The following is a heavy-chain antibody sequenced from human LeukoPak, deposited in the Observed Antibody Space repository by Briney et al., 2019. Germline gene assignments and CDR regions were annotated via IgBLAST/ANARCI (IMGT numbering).Heavy chain of an antibody. J-gene: IGHJ4*02. CDR2: IRYDGSNK. V-gene: IGHV3-30*02. Sequence: SGGSLRLSCAASGFTFSSYGMHWVRQALGKWLEWVAFIRYDGSNKYYADSVKGRFTISRDNSKNTLYLQMNSLRAEDTAVYYCAKDLVVVVQALFDYWGQGTLVTVSS. CDR3: AKDLVVVVQALFDY. D-gene: IGHD2-2*01. CDR1: GFTFSSYG.